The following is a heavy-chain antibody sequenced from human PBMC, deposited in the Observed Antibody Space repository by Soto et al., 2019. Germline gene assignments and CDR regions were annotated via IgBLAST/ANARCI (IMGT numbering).Heavy chain of an antibody. CDR2: IDPSDSYT. Sequence: GESLKISCKGSGYSFTSYWISWVRQMPGKGLEWMGRIDPSDSYTNYSPSFQGHVTISADKSISTAYLQWSSLKASDTAMYYCATFEYSSPRGVDYWGQGTLVTVSS. D-gene: IGHD6-6*01. J-gene: IGHJ4*02. V-gene: IGHV5-10-1*01. CDR1: GYSFTSYW. CDR3: ATFEYSSPRGVDY.